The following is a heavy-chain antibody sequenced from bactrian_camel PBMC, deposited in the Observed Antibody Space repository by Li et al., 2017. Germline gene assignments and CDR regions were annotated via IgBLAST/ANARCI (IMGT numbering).Heavy chain of an antibody. CDR2: IDAHGRT. D-gene: IGHD6*01. J-gene: IGHJ4*01. V-gene: IGHV3S9*01. CDR1: EYPYMRHC. CDR3: AEDTVGRSGPDHFNPALYNY. Sequence: HVQLVESGGGSVLAGGSLKLSCVVSEYPYMRHCLGWFRQRPGRQREAVAGIDAHGRTYYVDSVKGRFTISRDNAKNTLYLQMNSLKPEDSGMYYCAEDTVGRSGPDHFNPALYNYWGQGTQVTVS.